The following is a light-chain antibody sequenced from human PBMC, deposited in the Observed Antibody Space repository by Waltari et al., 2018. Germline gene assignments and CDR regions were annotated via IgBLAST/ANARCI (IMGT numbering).Light chain of an antibody. J-gene: IGKJ4*01. V-gene: IGKV1-33*01. CDR3: QQYDNLPLT. CDR2: DAS. Sequence: DIQMTQSPSSLSASVGDRVTITCQASHDIRKYLNWYQQKPGKARKTLNYDASNLETGVPSRFSGSGSGTDFTFTISSLQPEDIATYYCQQYDNLPLTFGGGTKVEIK. CDR1: HDIRKY.